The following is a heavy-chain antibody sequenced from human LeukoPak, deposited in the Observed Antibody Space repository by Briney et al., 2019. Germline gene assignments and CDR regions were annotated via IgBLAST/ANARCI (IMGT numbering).Heavy chain of an antibody. Sequence: ASVKVSCKASGYTFTGYYIHWVRQAPGQGLEWMGWINPNSGGTNYAQKFQGWVTMTRDTSMSTAYMQLSRLTSDDTAVYYCARTKGVAGTEFFHYWGQGTLVTVSP. CDR3: ARTKGVAGTEFFHY. J-gene: IGHJ1*01. CDR1: GYTFTGYY. D-gene: IGHD6-19*01. V-gene: IGHV1-2*04. CDR2: INPNSGGT.